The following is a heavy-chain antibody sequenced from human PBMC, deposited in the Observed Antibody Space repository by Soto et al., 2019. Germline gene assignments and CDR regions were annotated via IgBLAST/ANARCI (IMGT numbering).Heavy chain of an antibody. V-gene: IGHV3-21*01. Sequence: GGSLRLSCAASGFTFTRYSMNWVRQAPGKGLEWVSSISSTTNYIYYADSMKGRFAVSRDNAKNSVYLEMNSLSAEDTAVYYCARESEDLTSNFDYWGQGTLVTVSS. CDR1: GFTFTRYS. CDR3: ARESEDLTSNFDY. J-gene: IGHJ4*02. CDR2: ISSTTNYI.